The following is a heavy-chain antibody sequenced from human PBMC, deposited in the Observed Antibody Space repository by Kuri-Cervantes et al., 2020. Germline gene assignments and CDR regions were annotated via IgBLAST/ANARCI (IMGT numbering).Heavy chain of an antibody. CDR1: GFTFDDYA. CDR3: ARGGDNFWSVHYYMDV. D-gene: IGHD3-3*01. CDR2: ISWDGGST. Sequence: GGSLRLSCAASGFTFDDYAMHWVRQAPGKGLEWVSLISWDGGSTYYADSVKGRFTISRDNAKNSLYLQMSSLRAEDTAVYFCARGGDNFWSVHYYMDVWGKGTTVTVSS. V-gene: IGHV3-43D*04. J-gene: IGHJ6*03.